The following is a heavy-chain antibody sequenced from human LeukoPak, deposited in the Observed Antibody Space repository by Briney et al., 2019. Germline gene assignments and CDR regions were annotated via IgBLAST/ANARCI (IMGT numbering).Heavy chain of an antibody. CDR2: ISAYNGNT. CDR1: GYTFTSYD. J-gene: IGHJ3*02. V-gene: IGHV1-18*01. CDR3: ARVNGNYYAFDIWGQGI. D-gene: IGHD1-26*01. Sequence: ASVKVSCKASGYTFTSYDINWVRQAPGQGLEWMGWISAYNGNTKYAQKLQGRVTLTTDTPTSTAYMELRSLRSDDTAVYYCARVNGNYYAFDIWGQGIWGQGTMVTVSS.